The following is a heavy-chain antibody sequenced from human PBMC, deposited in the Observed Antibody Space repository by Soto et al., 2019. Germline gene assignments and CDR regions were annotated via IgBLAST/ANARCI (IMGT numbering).Heavy chain of an antibody. D-gene: IGHD3-3*01. CDR2: ISSSSSNT. CDR3: AKDQLFRFLEWLPDAFDI. J-gene: IGHJ3*02. CDR1: GFTFSSYS. Sequence: PGGSLRLSCAASGFTFSSYSMNWVRQAPGKGLEWVSAISSSSSNTYYADSVKGRFTISRDNSKNTLYLQMNSLRAEDTAVYYCAKDQLFRFLEWLPDAFDIWGQGTMVTVS. V-gene: IGHV3-23*01.